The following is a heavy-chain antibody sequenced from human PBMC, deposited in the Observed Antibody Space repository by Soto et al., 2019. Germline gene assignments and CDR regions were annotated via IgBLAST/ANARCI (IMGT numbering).Heavy chain of an antibody. CDR2: IKSKTDGGTT. CDR1: GFTFSNAW. J-gene: IGHJ4*01. Sequence: GGSLRLSCAASGFTFSNAWVNWVRQAPGKGLEWVGRIKSKTDGGTTDYAAPVKGRFAISRDDSKNMVYLEMNSLQTEDTAIYYCTTDSYITSIIVRFDYWGHGTLVTVSS. CDR3: TTDSYITSIIVRFDY. D-gene: IGHD3-22*01. V-gene: IGHV3-15*07.